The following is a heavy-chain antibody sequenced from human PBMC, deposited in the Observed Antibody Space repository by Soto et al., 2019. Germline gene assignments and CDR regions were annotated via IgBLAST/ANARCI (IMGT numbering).Heavy chain of an antibody. CDR3: ARISDDSGSYYRPLDF. CDR1: VFTFSTYL. J-gene: IGHJ4*02. Sequence: RWSLRLSCSASVFTFSTYLMTWCRQAPGKGLEWVANIKQDGSEEYYVDSVKGRFTISRDDAKNSLYLQMNSLRAEDTAVYYCARISDDSGSYYRPLDFWGQGTLVTVSS. CDR2: IKQDGSEE. V-gene: IGHV3-7*01. D-gene: IGHD3-10*01.